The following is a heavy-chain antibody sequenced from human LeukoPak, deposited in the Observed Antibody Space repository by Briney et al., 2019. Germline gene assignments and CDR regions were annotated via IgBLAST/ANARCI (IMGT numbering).Heavy chain of an antibody. CDR3: ASPWSSGGFDY. Sequence: SETLSLTCTVSGGFISSGNYFWGWIRQPPGKGLEWIGSIYYSGTTSYNTSLKSRVTISVDTSKNQFSLKLRSVTAPDTAVYSCASPWSSGGFDYWGQGTLVTVSS. V-gene: IGHV4-39*01. J-gene: IGHJ4*02. D-gene: IGHD6-19*01. CDR1: GGFISSGNYF. CDR2: IYYSGTT.